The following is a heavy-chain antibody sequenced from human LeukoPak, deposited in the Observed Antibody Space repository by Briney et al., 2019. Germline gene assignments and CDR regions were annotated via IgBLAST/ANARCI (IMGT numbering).Heavy chain of an antibody. J-gene: IGHJ4*02. V-gene: IGHV1-46*01. CDR1: GYTFTSYY. Sequence: GASEKVSCKASGYTFTSYYLHWVRQAPGLGLEWMGIISPSSGSTSYAQRFQGRVTMTRDTSTSTVYMELSSLISEDTAVYYCARGSLYSGSSHFDYWGQGTLVTVSS. D-gene: IGHD1-26*01. CDR3: ARGSLYSGSSHFDY. CDR2: ISPSSGST.